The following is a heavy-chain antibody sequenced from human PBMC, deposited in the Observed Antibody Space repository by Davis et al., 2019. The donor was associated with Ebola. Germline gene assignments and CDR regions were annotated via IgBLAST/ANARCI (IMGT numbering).Heavy chain of an antibody. J-gene: IGHJ6*02. CDR1: GFTFSSYG. Sequence: GESLKISCAASGFTFSSYGMHWVRQAPGKGLEWVAVISYDGSNKYYADSVKGRFTISRDNSKNTLYLQMNSLRAEDTAVYYCARFSPAAIGGRYGMDVWGQGTTVTVSS. CDR3: ARFSPAAIGGRYGMDV. V-gene: IGHV3-33*05. D-gene: IGHD2-2*02. CDR2: ISYDGSNK.